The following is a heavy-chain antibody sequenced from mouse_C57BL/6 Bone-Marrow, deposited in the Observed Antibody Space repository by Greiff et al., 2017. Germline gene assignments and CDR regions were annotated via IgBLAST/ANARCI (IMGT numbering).Heavy chain of an antibody. CDR1: GYTFTSYW. V-gene: IGHV1-72*01. D-gene: IGHD1-1*01. CDR2: IDPHSGGT. J-gene: IGHJ1*03. Sequence: VQLQQPGAELVKPGASVKLSCKASGYTFTSYWMHWVKQRPGRGLEWIGRIDPHSGGTKYTEKFKSKATLTVDKPSSTAYMQLSSLTSEDSAVYYCAREDYYYGSSPHWYFDVWGTGTTVTVSS. CDR3: AREDYYYGSSPHWYFDV.